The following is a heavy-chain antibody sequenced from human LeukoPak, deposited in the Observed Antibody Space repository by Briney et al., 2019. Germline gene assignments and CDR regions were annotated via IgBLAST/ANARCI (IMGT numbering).Heavy chain of an antibody. D-gene: IGHD4-11*01. CDR1: GYTFSTYD. J-gene: IGHJ3*02. CDR2: MNPNSGNT. V-gene: IGHV1-8*01. CDR3: VRGDLPTTVLNDPFNI. Sequence: ASVKVSCKASGYTFSTYDINWVRQAPGQGLEWLGWMNPNSGNTGYAPKFQGRVAMTRVTSINTAYMELFSLRSEDTAVYFCVRGDLPTTVLNDPFNIWGQGTMATVSS.